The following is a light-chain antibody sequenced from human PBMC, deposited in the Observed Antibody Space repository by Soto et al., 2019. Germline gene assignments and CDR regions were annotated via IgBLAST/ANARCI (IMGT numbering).Light chain of an antibody. CDR3: QQRNDWQVT. CDR2: GAS. V-gene: IGKV3D-20*02. Sequence: EIVLTQSPGTLSLSPGERATLSCRASQTISSRYLAWYQQKLGQAPRLLISGASSRATGIPARFSGSGSGTDFTLTISSLEPGDFAVYYCQQRNDWQVTFGQGTRLEIK. CDR1: QTISSRY. J-gene: IGKJ5*01.